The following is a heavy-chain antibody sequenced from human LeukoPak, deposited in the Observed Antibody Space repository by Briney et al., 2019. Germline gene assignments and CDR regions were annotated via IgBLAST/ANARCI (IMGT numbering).Heavy chain of an antibody. CDR2: ISSSGSV. Sequence: SETLSLTCTVSRGSISGSIRSYYWSWLRQPPGKGLEWIGYISSSGSVNDNPSLRSRVTVSVDTSKNQFFLNLSSVSAADTAVYYCARIPLGYSGAYYFDYWGQGTLVTVSP. V-gene: IGHV4-4*09. CDR1: RGSISGSIRSYY. D-gene: IGHD5-12*01. CDR3: ARIPLGYSGAYYFDY. J-gene: IGHJ4*02.